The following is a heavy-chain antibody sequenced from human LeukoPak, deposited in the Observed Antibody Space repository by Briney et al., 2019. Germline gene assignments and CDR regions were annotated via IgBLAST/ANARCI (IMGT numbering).Heavy chain of an antibody. V-gene: IGHV1-2*02. J-gene: IGHJ3*02. D-gene: IGHD3-22*01. CDR2: INPNSGGT. CDR1: GGTFTGYY. Sequence: GSSVKVSCKASGGTFTGYYMHWVRQAPGQGLEWMGWINPNSGGTNYAQKFQGRVTMTRDTSISTAYMELSRLRSDDTAVYYCARVYYSHDAFDIWGQGTMVTVSS. CDR3: ARVYYSHDAFDI.